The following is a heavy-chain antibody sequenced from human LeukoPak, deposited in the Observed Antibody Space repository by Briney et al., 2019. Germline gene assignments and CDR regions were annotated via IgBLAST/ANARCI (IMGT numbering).Heavy chain of an antibody. CDR3: ARDSCSSTSCYRGAFDI. J-gene: IGHJ3*02. D-gene: IGHD2-2*01. CDR1: EGTFSSYA. V-gene: IGHV1-69*05. Sequence: SVKVSCKASEGTFSSYAISWVRQAPGQGLEWMGGIIPIFGTANYAQKFQGRVTITTDESTSTAYMELSSLRSEDTAVYYCARDSCSSTSCYRGAFDIWGQGTMVTVSS. CDR2: IIPIFGTA.